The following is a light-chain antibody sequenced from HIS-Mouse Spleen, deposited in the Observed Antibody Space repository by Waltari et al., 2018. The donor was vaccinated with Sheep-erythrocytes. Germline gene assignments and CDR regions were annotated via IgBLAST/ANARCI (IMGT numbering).Light chain of an antibody. V-gene: IGLV2-11*01. J-gene: IGLJ3*02. CDR3: CSYAGSYTWV. CDR1: SSDAGGYNY. CDR2: DVS. Sequence: QSALTQPRPVSGSPGQSVTISCTGTSSDAGGYNYFSWYQQHPGKAPKLMIYDVSKRPSGVPDRFSGSKSGNTASLTISGLQAEDEADYYCCSYAGSYTWVFGGGTKLTVL.